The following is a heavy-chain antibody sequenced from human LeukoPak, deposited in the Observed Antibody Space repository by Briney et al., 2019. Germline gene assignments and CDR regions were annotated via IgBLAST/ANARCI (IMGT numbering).Heavy chain of an antibody. Sequence: MPSETLSLTCTVSGGSISSSSYYWGWIRQPPGKGLGWIGRIYTSGSTNYSPSLKSRVTMSVDTSKNQFSLKLSSVTAADTAVYYCARDVVAAVGSFDYWGQGTQVTVSS. V-gene: IGHV4-39*07. CDR3: ARDVVAAVGSFDY. D-gene: IGHD2-2*01. CDR2: IYTSGST. CDR1: GGSISSSSYY. J-gene: IGHJ4*02.